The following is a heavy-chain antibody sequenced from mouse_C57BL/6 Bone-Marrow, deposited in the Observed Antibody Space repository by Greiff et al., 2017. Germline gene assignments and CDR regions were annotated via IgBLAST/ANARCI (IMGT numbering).Heavy chain of an antibody. CDR3: ERRGCYYGNFLWYFDV. Sequence: EVKLMESGGDLVKPGGSLKLSCAASGFTFSSYGMSWVRQTPDKRLEWVATISSGGSYTYYPDSVKGRFTISRDNAKNTLYLQMSSLKSEDTAMYYCERRGCYYGNFLWYFDVWGTGTTVTVSS. CDR2: ISSGGSYT. J-gene: IGHJ1*03. V-gene: IGHV5-6*02. D-gene: IGHD2-1*01. CDR1: GFTFSSYG.